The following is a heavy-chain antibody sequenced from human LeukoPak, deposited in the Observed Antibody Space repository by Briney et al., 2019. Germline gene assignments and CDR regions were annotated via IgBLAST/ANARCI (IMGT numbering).Heavy chain of an antibody. CDR3: ARFDYYYYYMDV. J-gene: IGHJ6*03. Sequence: SETLSLTCTVSGGSVSSYYWSWIRQPPGKGLEWIGYIYYSGTSSHNPSLKSRLTMSVDTSKNQFSLKLSSVTAADTAVYYCARFDYYYYYMDVWGKGTTVTVSS. CDR2: IYYSGTS. CDR1: GGSVSSYY. V-gene: IGHV4-59*02.